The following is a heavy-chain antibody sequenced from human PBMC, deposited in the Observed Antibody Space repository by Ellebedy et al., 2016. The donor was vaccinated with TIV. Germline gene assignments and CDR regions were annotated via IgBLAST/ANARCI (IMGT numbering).Heavy chain of an antibody. J-gene: IGHJ5*02. CDR1: GFSFSTCA. CDR2: ISPSANTF. V-gene: IGHV3-23*01. CDR3: VKNMKPGSAYYHA. D-gene: IGHD3-10*01. Sequence: GESLKISCAASGFSFSTCAMAWVRQAPGKGLEWVSSISPSANTFYYADSVKGRFTISRDNSENTLFLQMRSLRADDTAVYYCVKNMKPGSAYYHAWGQGALVTVSS.